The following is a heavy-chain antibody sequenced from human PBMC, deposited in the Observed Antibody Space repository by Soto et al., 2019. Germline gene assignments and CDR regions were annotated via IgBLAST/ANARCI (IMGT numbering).Heavy chain of an antibody. V-gene: IGHV6-1*01. CDR3: ARDPVVLMVYAHEYYYYGMDV. D-gene: IGHD2-8*01. CDR1: GDSVSSNSAA. J-gene: IGHJ6*02. Sequence: SQTLSLTCAISGDSVSSNSAAWNWIRQSPSRGLEWLGRTYYRSKWYNDYAVSVKSRITIYPATSKNQFSLQLNSVTPEDTAVYYCARDPVVLMVYAHEYYYYGMDVWGQGTTVTVSS. CDR2: TYYRSKWYN.